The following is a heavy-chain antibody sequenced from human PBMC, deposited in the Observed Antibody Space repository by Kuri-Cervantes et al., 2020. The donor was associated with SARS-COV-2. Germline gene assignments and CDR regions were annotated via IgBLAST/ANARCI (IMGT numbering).Heavy chain of an antibody. CDR1: GFTFSSYW. D-gene: IGHD5-18*01. J-gene: IGHJ3*02. V-gene: IGHV3-74*01. Sequence: GESLKISCAASGFTFSSYWMHWVRQAPGKGLVWVSRINSDGSSTSYADSVKGRFTISRDNAKNTLYLQMNSLRAEDTAVYYCARGRGYFGAFDIWGQGTMVTVSS. CDR3: ARGRGYFGAFDI. CDR2: INSDGSST.